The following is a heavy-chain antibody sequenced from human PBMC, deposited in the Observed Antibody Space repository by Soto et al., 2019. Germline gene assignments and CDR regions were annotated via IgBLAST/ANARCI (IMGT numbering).Heavy chain of an antibody. CDR3: AKDRDYYDSSGLIDY. V-gene: IGHV3-30*18. D-gene: IGHD3-22*01. CDR2: ISYDGSNK. Sequence: GGSLRLSCAASGFTFSSYGMHWVRQAPGKGLEWVAVISYDGSNKYYADSVKGRFTISRDNSKNTLYLQMNSLRAEDTAVYYCAKDRDYYDSSGLIDYWGQGTLVTVSS. J-gene: IGHJ4*02. CDR1: GFTFSSYG.